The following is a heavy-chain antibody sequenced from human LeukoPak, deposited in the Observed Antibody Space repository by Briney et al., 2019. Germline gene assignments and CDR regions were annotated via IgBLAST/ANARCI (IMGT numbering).Heavy chain of an antibody. CDR1: GGSISSSNW. V-gene: IGHV4-4*02. D-gene: IGHD3-10*01. CDR3: ARTQDYYGSGGINWFDP. J-gene: IGHJ5*02. Sequence: SGTLSLTCAVSGGSISSSNWWSWVRQPPGKGLEWIGEIYHSGSTNYNPSLKSRVTISVDTSKNQFSLKLSSVTAADTAVYYCARTQDYYGSGGINWFDPWGQGTLVTVSS. CDR2: IYHSGST.